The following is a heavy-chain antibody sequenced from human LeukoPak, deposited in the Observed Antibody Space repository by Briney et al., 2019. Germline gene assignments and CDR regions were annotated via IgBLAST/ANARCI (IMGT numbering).Heavy chain of an antibody. CDR3: ARRAGAYSHPYDY. V-gene: IGHV3-30*14. D-gene: IGHD4/OR15-4a*01. J-gene: IGHJ4*02. Sequence: GGSLRLSCAASGFTFSSYAMHWVRQAPGKGLEWVAVISCDGSNKYYADSVKGRFTISRDNSKNTLYLQMNSLRAEDTAVYYCARRAGAYSHPYDYWGQGTLVTVSS. CDR1: GFTFSSYA. CDR2: ISCDGSNK.